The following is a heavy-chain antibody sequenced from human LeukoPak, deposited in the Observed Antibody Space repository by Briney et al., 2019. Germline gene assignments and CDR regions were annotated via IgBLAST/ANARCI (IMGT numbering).Heavy chain of an antibody. CDR2: ISSSSSYI. V-gene: IGHV3-21*06. CDR3: ARDLYWNYHSLDY. CDR1: GFTFSNYG. D-gene: IGHD1-7*01. J-gene: IGHJ4*02. Sequence: GGSLRLSCAAPGFTFSNYGMSWVRQAPGKGLEWVSSISSSSSYIYYADSLKGRFTISRDNAKNSLYLQMNSLRADDTAIYYCARDLYWNYHSLDYWGQGTLVTVSS.